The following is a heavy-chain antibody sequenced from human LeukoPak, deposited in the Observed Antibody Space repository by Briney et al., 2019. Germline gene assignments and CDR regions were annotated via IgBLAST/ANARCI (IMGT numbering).Heavy chain of an antibody. CDR2: ISGSSIYI. J-gene: IGHJ4*02. CDR1: GFTFSAYS. D-gene: IGHD3-22*01. Sequence: GGSLRLSCATSGFTFSAYSMNWVRQAPGKGLEWVSSISGSSIYINYADSVKGRFTISSDNAKNSLYLQMNSLRAEDTAVYYCARALYDSSGYYFDYWGRGTLVTVSS. CDR3: ARALYDSSGYYFDY. V-gene: IGHV3-21*01.